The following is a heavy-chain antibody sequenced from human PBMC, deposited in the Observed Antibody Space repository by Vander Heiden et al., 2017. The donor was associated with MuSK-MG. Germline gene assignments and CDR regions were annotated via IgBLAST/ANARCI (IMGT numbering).Heavy chain of an antibody. D-gene: IGHD3-10*01. J-gene: IGHJ5*02. CDR3: ARDTPPGGWFDP. CDR2: IIPIFGTA. CDR1: GGPFSSYA. Sequence: QVQLVQSGAEVNKPGSSVKVSCKASGGPFSSYAISWVRQAPGQGLEWMGGIIPIFGTANYAQKFQGRVTITADESTSTAYMELSSLRSEDTAVYYCARDTPPGGWFDPWGQGTLVTVSS. V-gene: IGHV1-69*01.